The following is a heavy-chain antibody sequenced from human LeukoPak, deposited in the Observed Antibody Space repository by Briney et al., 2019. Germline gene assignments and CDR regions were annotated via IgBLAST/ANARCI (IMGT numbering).Heavy chain of an antibody. V-gene: IGHV3-30*02. CDR3: AKVIIAAAGPRGVDY. J-gene: IGHJ4*02. CDR1: GFTVSSYG. D-gene: IGHD6-13*01. CDR2: IRYDGSNK. Sequence: PGGSLRLSCAASGFTVSSYGMHWVRQAPGKGLEWVAFIRYDGSNKYYADSVKGRFTISRDNSKNTLYLQMNSLRAEDTAVYYCAKVIIAAAGPRGVDYWGQGTLVTVSS.